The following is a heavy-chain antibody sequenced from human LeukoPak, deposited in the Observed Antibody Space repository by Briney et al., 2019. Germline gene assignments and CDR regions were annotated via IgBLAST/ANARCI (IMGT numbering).Heavy chain of an antibody. V-gene: IGHV1-18*01. CDR1: GYTFTSYG. CDR3: ARVPGGGYNYGSYYYGMDV. J-gene: IGHJ6*02. CDR2: ISAYNGNT. Sequence: ASVKVSCKASGYTFTSYGISWVRQAPGQGLEWMGWISAYNGNTNYAQKLQGRVTMTTDTSTSTAYMGLRSLRYDDTAVCNSARVPGGGYNYGSYYYGMDVWGQGTTVTVSS. D-gene: IGHD5-18*01.